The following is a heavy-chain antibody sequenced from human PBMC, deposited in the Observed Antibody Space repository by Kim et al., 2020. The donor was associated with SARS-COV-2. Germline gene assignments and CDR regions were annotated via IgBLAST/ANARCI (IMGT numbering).Heavy chain of an antibody. D-gene: IGHD2-2*01. J-gene: IGHJ4*02. CDR1: GFTFSDYY. V-gene: IGHV3-11*04. CDR2: ISSSGSTI. CDR3: AREGSRRDLDY. Sequence: GGSLRLSCAASGFTFSDYYMSWIRQAPGKGLEWVSYISSSGSTIYYADSVKGRFTISGDNDKNSLYLQMNSLRAEDAAVYYCAREGSRRDLDYWGQGTLVTVSS.